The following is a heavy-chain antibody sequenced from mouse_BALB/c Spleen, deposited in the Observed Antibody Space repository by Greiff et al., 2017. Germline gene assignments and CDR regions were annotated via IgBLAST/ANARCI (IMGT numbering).Heavy chain of an antibody. J-gene: IGHJ4*01. D-gene: IGHD1-1*01. V-gene: IGHV1-7*01. CDR1: GYTFTSYW. CDR3: ARSNYGSSYYYAMDY. Sequence: QVQLKQSGAELAKPGASVKMSCKASGYTFTSYWMHWVKQRPGQGLEWIGYINPSTGYTEYNQKFKDKATLTADKSSSTAYMQLSSLTSEDSAVYYCARSNYGSSYYYAMDYWGQGTSVTVSS. CDR2: INPSTGYT.